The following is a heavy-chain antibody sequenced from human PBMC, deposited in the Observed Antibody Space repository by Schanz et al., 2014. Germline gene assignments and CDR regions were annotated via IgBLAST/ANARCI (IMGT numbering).Heavy chain of an antibody. CDR3: ARDFDDRRGFGSGYCLGDCMDV. J-gene: IGHJ6*02. CDR1: GFTFSSYA. Sequence: QVQLLQFGGGVVQPGRSLRLSCAASGFTFSSYAMHWVRQAPGKGLEWVALISNDGSIKYYADSVKGRFTISRDNAKNSRYLQMNSLRAEDTAVYYCARDFDDRRGFGSGYCLGDCMDVWGQGTTVTVSS. V-gene: IGHV3-30-3*01. D-gene: IGHD3-10*01. CDR2: ISNDGSIK.